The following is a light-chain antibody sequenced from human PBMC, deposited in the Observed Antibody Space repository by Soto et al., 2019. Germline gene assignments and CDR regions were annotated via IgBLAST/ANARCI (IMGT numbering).Light chain of an antibody. V-gene: IGLV4-69*01. CDR1: SGHSSYA. CDR3: QIWGTGTYVV. CDR2: LNSDGSH. J-gene: IGLJ2*01. Sequence: QLVLTQSPSASASLGASVKLTCTLSSGHSSYAIAWHQQQPEEGPRYLMKLNSDGSHSKGDGIPDRFSGSSSGAERYLTISSLQSEDEADYYCQIWGTGTYVVFGGGTKLTVL.